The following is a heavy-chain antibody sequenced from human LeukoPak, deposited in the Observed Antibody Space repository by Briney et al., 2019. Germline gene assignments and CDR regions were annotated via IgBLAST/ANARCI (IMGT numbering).Heavy chain of an antibody. D-gene: IGHD3-22*01. J-gene: IGHJ4*02. CDR3: AKDLGEWLLLPPFLNFDY. CDR2: TYYRSKWYN. CDR1: GDSVSSNSAA. V-gene: IGHV6-1*01. Sequence: SQTLSLTCAISGDSVSSNSAAWNWIRQSPSRGLEWLGRTYYRSKWYNDYAVSVKSRITINPDTSKNQFSLQLNSVTPEDTAVYYCAKDLGEWLLLPPFLNFDYWGQGALVTVSS.